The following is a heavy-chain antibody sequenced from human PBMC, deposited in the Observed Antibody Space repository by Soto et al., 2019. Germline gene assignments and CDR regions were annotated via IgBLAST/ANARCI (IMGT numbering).Heavy chain of an antibody. D-gene: IGHD4-17*01. CDR2: ISHTGRT. CDR3: ARDDTTGLFDF. V-gene: IGHV4-59*01. Sequence: WTWIRQSPGQGLEWIGQISHTGRTKYNPSLESRVTISVDTSRKQFSLKLTSVTAADTALYYCARDDTTGLFDFWGQGTLVTVSS. J-gene: IGHJ4*02.